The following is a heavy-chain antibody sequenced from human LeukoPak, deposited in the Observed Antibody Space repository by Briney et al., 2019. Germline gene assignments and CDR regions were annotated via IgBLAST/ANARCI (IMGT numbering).Heavy chain of an antibody. Sequence: GESLKISCEGCGCSFTSYSNGWVRQMPGKGLEWMWIIYPGDSDTRYSPSFQGQVTISADKSISTAYLQWSSLKASDTAMYYCARRAPPPSYSSGWFVDYWGQGTLVTVSS. CDR1: GCSFTSYS. CDR3: ARRAPPPSYSSGWFVDY. V-gene: IGHV5-51*01. CDR2: IYPGDSDT. J-gene: IGHJ4*02. D-gene: IGHD6-19*01.